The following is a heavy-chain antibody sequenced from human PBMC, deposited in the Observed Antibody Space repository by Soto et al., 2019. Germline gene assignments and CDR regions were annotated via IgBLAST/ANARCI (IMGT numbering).Heavy chain of an antibody. Sequence: EVQLLESGGGLVQPGESLRLSCAASGFTFSSYAMSWVRQAPGKGLEWVSVISGSDDSTYYADSVKGRFTISRDNSKNTLYLHMNSLRAEDTAVYYCAKRSSSSTFDYWGQGTLVTVSS. CDR2: ISGSDDST. J-gene: IGHJ4*02. CDR3: AKRSSSSTFDY. D-gene: IGHD6-6*01. V-gene: IGHV3-23*01. CDR1: GFTFSSYA.